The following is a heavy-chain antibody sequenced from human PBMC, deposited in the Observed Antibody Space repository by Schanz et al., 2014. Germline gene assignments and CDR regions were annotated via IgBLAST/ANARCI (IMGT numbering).Heavy chain of an antibody. D-gene: IGHD4-4*01. J-gene: IGHJ5*02. V-gene: IGHV1-2*02. CDR1: GYTFTGYY. Sequence: QAQLVQSGAEVKQPGASVKVSCKASGYTFTGYYIHWVRQAPGQGFEWMGWINPLSGATDYAPTFQGRVSMTRDTSISTAYMEVTRLVSSDTAVYYCARRGPNCSNNACYHGWFDPWGQGTLVTVSS. CDR2: INPLSGAT. CDR3: ARRGPNCSNNACYHGWFDP.